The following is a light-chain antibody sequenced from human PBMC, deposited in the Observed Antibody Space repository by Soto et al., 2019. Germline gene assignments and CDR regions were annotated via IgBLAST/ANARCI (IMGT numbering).Light chain of an antibody. CDR2: DAS. CDR1: QSLNNY. Sequence: DIQMTQSPSTLSASVVDRVTITCRASQSLNNYLAWYQQKPGKAPKLLIYDASTLERGVPSRFSGTGSGTDFTLTISSLQPEDFATYYCQQSYSTPITFGQGTRLEIK. CDR3: QQSYSTPIT. V-gene: IGKV1-39*01. J-gene: IGKJ5*01.